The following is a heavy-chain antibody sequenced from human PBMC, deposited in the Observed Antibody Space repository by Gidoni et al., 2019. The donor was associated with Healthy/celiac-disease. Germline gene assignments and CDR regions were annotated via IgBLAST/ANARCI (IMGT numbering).Heavy chain of an antibody. Sequence: VQLVESGGGLVQPGGSLRLSCAASGFTFSSYWMHWVRQAPGKGLVWVSRINSDGSSTSYADSVKGRFTISRDNAKNTLYLQMNSLRAEDTAVYYCARDLYWQWLVYYYYYGMDVWGQGTTVTVSS. J-gene: IGHJ6*02. CDR3: ARDLYWQWLVYYYYYGMDV. CDR1: GFTFSSYW. D-gene: IGHD6-19*01. V-gene: IGHV3-74*01. CDR2: INSDGSST.